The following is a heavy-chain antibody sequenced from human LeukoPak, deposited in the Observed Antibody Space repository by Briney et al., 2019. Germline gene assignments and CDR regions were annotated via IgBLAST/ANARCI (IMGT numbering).Heavy chain of an antibody. Sequence: PSETLSLTCTVSGGFISSGDYYWSWIRQPPGKGLEWIGYIYYSGSTYYNPSLKSRVTISVDTSKNQFSLKLSSVTAADTSVYYCARSYPLGGYYDFWSGDEHYYYGMDVWGQGTTVTVSS. CDR1: GGFISSGDYY. V-gene: IGHV4-30-4*01. CDR2: IYYSGST. D-gene: IGHD3-3*01. J-gene: IGHJ6*02. CDR3: ARSYPLGGYYDFWSGDEHYYYGMDV.